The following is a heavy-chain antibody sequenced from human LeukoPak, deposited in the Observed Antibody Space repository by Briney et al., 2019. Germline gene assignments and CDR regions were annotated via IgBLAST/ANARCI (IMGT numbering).Heavy chain of an antibody. V-gene: IGHV4-34*01. Sequence: SETLSLTCAVYGGSFSGYYWSWIRQPPGKGLEWIGEINHSGSTNYNPSLKSRVTISVDTSKNQFSLKLSSVTAADTAVYYCARGVCSSTSCYPPGYGMDVWGQGTTVTVSS. D-gene: IGHD2-2*01. CDR1: GGSFSGYY. CDR3: ARGVCSSTSCYPPGYGMDV. CDR2: INHSGST. J-gene: IGHJ6*02.